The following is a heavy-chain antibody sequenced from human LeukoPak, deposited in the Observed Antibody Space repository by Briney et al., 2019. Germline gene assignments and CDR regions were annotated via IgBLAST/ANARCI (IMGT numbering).Heavy chain of an antibody. V-gene: IGHV2-5*02. J-gene: IGHJ4*02. D-gene: IGHD3-16*01. Sequence: SGPTLVKPTRALTLTCTFSGFSLSTSGVGVSWIRQPPAKALEWLALIFWDDDKRYSPSLKRRLTITKDTSKNQVVLTMTNMDPVDTATYYCAHGKDPVTPFDYWGQGTLVTVSS. CDR2: IFWDDDK. CDR3: AHGKDPVTPFDY. CDR1: GFSLSTSGVG.